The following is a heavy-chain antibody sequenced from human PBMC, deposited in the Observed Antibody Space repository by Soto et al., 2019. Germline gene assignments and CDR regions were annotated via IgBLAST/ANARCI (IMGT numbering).Heavy chain of an antibody. D-gene: IGHD6-6*01. J-gene: IGHJ4*02. Sequence: QVQLVESGGGVVQPGRSLRLSCAASGFTFSSYAMHWVRQAPGKGLEWVAVISYDGSNKYYADSVKGRFTISRDNSKNTLYLQMNSLRAEDTAVYYCARGGQLVTYYFDYWGQGTLVTVSS. CDR2: ISYDGSNK. CDR3: ARGGQLVTYYFDY. V-gene: IGHV3-30-3*01. CDR1: GFTFSSYA.